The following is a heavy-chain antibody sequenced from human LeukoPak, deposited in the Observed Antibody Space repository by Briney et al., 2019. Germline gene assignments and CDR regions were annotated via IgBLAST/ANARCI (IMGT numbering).Heavy chain of an antibody. J-gene: IGHJ6*03. CDR2: ISGSGGST. CDR3: AKGGGYEAQYYYYYLDV. V-gene: IGHV3-23*01. CDR1: GFTFSSYA. Sequence: GGSLRLSCAASGFTFSSYAMSWVRQAPGKGLEWVSAISGSGGSTYYADSVKGRFTIPRDNSKNTLYLQMKSLRAEDTAVYYCAKGGGYEAQYYYYYLDVWGKGTTVTISS. D-gene: IGHD5-12*01.